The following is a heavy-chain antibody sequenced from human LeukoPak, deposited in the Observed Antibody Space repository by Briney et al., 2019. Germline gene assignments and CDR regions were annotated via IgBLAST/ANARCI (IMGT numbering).Heavy chain of an antibody. D-gene: IGHD2-2*01. CDR1: GLTFSNSF. V-gene: IGHV3-7*03. Sequence: GGSLRLSCAASGLTFSNSFMTWVRQGPGKGLEWVANIKPDGSEKYYMDSLKGRFTISRDNAKNSLYLQMSSLRAEDTALYYCVKDRCDRTTCPEVWGQGTLVTVSS. CDR2: IKPDGSEK. J-gene: IGHJ4*02. CDR3: VKDRCDRTTCPEV.